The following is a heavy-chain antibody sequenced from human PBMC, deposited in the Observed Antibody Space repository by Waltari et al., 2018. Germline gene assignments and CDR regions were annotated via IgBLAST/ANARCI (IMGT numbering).Heavy chain of an antibody. CDR3: ARLGFCGSTSCSGGYYHYMDV. V-gene: IGHV4-59*08. D-gene: IGHD2-2*01. J-gene: IGHJ6*03. CDR2: THYGGNT. Sequence: QVQLQESGPGLVKPSETLSLTCTVSAGSISSYYWRWIRQPPGKGLEWIGYTHYGGNTNYSHSIKSRVTMSVGTSKNQCSLKVSSVTAADTAVYYCARLGFCGSTSCSGGYYHYMDVWGKGTTVTISS. CDR1: AGSISSYY.